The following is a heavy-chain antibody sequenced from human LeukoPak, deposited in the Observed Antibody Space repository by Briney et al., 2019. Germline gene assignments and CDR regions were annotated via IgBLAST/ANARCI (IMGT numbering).Heavy chain of an antibody. D-gene: IGHD2-2*01. CDR2: IYTSGST. CDR1: GGSISSYY. Sequence: SETLSLTCTVSGGSISSYYWSWIRQPAGKGLEWIGRIYTSGSTNYNPSLKSRVTMSVDTSKNQFSLKLSSVTAADTAVYYCARDSFGYCSSTSCCREIWGQGTMATVSS. CDR3: ARDSFGYCSSTSCCREI. J-gene: IGHJ3*02. V-gene: IGHV4-4*07.